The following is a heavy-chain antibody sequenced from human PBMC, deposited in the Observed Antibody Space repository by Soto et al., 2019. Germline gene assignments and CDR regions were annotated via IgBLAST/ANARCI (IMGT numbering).Heavy chain of an antibody. V-gene: IGHV3-23*01. D-gene: IGHD6-19*01. CDR3: AKEPSYSSGWSPIDY. Sequence: EVQLLESGGGLVQPGGSLRLSCAASGFTFSSYAMSWVRQAPGKGLEWVSAISGSGRSTYYADSVKGRFTISRDNSKNTLYMQMNSLRAEDTAVYYCAKEPSYSSGWSPIDYWGQGTLVTVSS. J-gene: IGHJ4*02. CDR2: ISGSGRST. CDR1: GFTFSSYA.